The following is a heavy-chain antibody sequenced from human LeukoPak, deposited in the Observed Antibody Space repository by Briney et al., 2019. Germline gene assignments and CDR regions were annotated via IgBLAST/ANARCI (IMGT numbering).Heavy chain of an antibody. Sequence: PGRSLRLSCAASGFTFDNYALHWVRQAPGKGVEWVSGISWNSGSIGYADSVRGRFTISRDNAKNTLYLQMSSLRAKDTAVYYCTRGSGSGFDIWGQGTMVTVSS. J-gene: IGHJ3*02. D-gene: IGHD3-10*01. CDR2: ISWNSGSI. CDR3: TRGSGSGFDI. CDR1: GFTFDNYA. V-gene: IGHV3-9*01.